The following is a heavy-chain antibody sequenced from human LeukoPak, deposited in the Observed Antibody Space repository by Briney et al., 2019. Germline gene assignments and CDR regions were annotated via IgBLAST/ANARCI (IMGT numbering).Heavy chain of an antibody. CDR2: ISSSGSTI. CDR1: GFTFSSYA. D-gene: IGHD3-22*01. CDR3: ARRGYYDSSGYSFGH. V-gene: IGHV3-21*04. J-gene: IGHJ4*02. Sequence: PGGSLRLSCAASGFTFSSYAMSWVRQAPGKGLEWVSAISSSGSTIYYADSVKGRFTISRDNAKNSLYLQMNSLRAEDTAVYYCARRGYYDSSGYSFGHWGQGTLVTVSS.